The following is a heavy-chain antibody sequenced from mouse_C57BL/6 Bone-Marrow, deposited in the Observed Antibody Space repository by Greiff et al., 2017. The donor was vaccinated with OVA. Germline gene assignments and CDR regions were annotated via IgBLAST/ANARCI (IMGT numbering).Heavy chain of an antibody. CDR1: GFTFSDFY. Sequence: EVQRVESGGGLVQSGRSLRLSCATSGFTFSDFYMEWVRQAPGKGLEWIAASRNKANDYTTEYSASVKGRCIVSRDNSQSILYLQMNALRAEDTAIYYCARDDGNWDYWYFDVWGTGTTVTVSS. D-gene: IGHD4-1*01. J-gene: IGHJ1*03. V-gene: IGHV7-1*01. CDR2: SRNKANDYTT. CDR3: ARDDGNWDYWYFDV.